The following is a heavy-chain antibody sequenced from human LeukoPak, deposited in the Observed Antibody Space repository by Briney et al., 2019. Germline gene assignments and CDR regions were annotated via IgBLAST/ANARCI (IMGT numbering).Heavy chain of an antibody. CDR1: GGSISTYY. CDR3: ARSHSVWTSFDY. J-gene: IGHJ4*02. Sequence: SETLSLTCTVSGGSISTYYWSWIRQPPGKGLEWIGYIYYSGSTNYNPSLKSPVTISVDTSKNQFPLRLSSVTAADTAVYYCARSHSVWTSFDYWGQGTLVTVSS. V-gene: IGHV4-59*01. D-gene: IGHD3/OR15-3a*01. CDR2: IYYSGST.